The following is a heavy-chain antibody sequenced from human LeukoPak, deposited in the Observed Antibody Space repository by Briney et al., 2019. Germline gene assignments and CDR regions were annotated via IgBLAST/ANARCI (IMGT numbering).Heavy chain of an antibody. CDR2: IYHSGST. CDR3: ARDGVRSGSGSYPY. D-gene: IGHD3-10*01. CDR1: GYSISSGYY. J-gene: IGHJ4*02. Sequence: PSETLSLTCTVSGYSISSGYYWGWIRQPPGKGLEWIGSIYHSGSTYYNPSLKSRVTISVDTSKNQFSLKLSSVTAADTAVYYCARDGVRSGSGSYPYWGQGTLVTVSS. V-gene: IGHV4-38-2*02.